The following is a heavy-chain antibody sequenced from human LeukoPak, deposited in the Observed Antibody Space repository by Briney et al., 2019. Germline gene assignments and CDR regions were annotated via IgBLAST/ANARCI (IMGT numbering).Heavy chain of an antibody. CDR3: ARDRRHCSSTSCYSKGFDP. Sequence: GGSLRLSCAASGFTFSSYGVNWVRQAPGKGLEWVSSISSSSSYIYYADSVKGRFTISRDNAKNSLYLQMNSLRAEDTAVYYCARDRRHCSSTSCYSKGFDPWGQGTLVTVSS. V-gene: IGHV3-21*01. J-gene: IGHJ5*02. CDR1: GFTFSSYG. D-gene: IGHD2-2*01. CDR2: ISSSSSYI.